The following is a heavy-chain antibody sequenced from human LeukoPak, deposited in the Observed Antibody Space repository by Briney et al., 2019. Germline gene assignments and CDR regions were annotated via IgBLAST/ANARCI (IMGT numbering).Heavy chain of an antibody. V-gene: IGHV3-74*01. CDR2: INSDGSST. D-gene: IGHD5-18*01. Sequence: PGGSLRLSCAASGFTFSSYWMHWVRQAPGKGRVWVSRINSDGSSTSYADSVKGRFTISRDNAKNTLYLQMNSMRAEDTAVHYCARQGHKGDTAMVYYFDYWPQGTLVTVSS. CDR1: GFTFSSYW. CDR3: ARQGHKGDTAMVYYFDY. J-gene: IGHJ4*02.